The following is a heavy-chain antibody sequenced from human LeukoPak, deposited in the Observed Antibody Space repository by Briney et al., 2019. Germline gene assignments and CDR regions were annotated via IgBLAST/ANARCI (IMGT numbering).Heavy chain of an antibody. D-gene: IGHD6-13*01. CDR2: IIPIFGTA. CDR3: ARVHYSSSWSYFDY. CDR1: GGTFSSYA. Sequence: GASVKVSCKASGGTFSSYAISWVRQAPGQGLEWMGGIIPIFGTANYAQKFQGRVTITADESTSTVYMELSSLRSEDTAVYYCARVHYSSSWSYFDYWGQGTLVTVSP. J-gene: IGHJ4*02. V-gene: IGHV1-69*01.